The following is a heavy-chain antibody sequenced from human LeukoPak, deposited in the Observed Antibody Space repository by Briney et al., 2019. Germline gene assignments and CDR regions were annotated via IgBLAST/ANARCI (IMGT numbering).Heavy chain of an antibody. J-gene: IGHJ3*02. V-gene: IGHV3-66*01. D-gene: IGHD2-21*02. Sequence: GGSLRLSCAASGFTVSSNYMSWVRQAPGKGLEWVSVIYSGGSTYYADSVKGRFTISRDNSKNTLYLQMNSLRAEDTAVYYCSRDPAYCGGDCYFGDAFDIWGQGTMVTVSS. CDR2: IYSGGST. CDR3: SRDPAYCGGDCYFGDAFDI. CDR1: GFTVSSNY.